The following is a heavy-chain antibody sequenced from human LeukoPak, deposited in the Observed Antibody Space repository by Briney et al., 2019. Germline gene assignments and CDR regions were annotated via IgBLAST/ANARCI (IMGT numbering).Heavy chain of an antibody. CDR1: GFTFSSYG. CDR3: AKDPLSYGSGSYYHDY. D-gene: IGHD3-10*01. Sequence: GGSLRLSCAASGFTFSSYGMSWVRQAPGKGLEWVSAISGSGGSTYYADSVKGRFTISRDNSKNTLYLQMNSLRAEDTAVYYCAKDPLSYGSGSYYHDYWGQGILVTVS. V-gene: IGHV3-23*01. CDR2: ISGSGGST. J-gene: IGHJ4*02.